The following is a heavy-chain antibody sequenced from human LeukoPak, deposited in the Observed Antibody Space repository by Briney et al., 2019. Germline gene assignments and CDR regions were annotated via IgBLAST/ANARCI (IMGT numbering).Heavy chain of an antibody. V-gene: IGHV4-59*01. J-gene: IGHJ4*02. D-gene: IGHD3-9*01. Sequence: SETLSLTCTVAGGSISSYYWSWIRQPPGKGLEWIGYIYYSGSTNYNHSLKSRVTISVDTSKSQFSLKLSSVTAADTAVYYCARLKIPPRGYDIDYWGQGTLVTVSS. CDR2: IYYSGST. CDR3: ARLKIPPRGYDIDY. CDR1: GGSISSYY.